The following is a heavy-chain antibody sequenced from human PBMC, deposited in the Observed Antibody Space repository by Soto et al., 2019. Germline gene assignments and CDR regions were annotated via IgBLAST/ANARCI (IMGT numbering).Heavy chain of an antibody. J-gene: IGHJ4*02. V-gene: IGHV1-2*02. CDR1: GYTFSGYF. CDR2: MNPNSGGT. CDR3: ARGYYSSSGRGVDY. D-gene: IGHD6-13*01. Sequence: QVQLVQSGADVKKPGASVKVSCRTSGYTFSGYFMHWLRQAPGQGLEWMGWMNPNSGGTDYAQNFQGRVSMTWDTSVSTAYMELSRLRSDDTAIYYCARGYYSSSGRGVDYWGQGTRVTVSS.